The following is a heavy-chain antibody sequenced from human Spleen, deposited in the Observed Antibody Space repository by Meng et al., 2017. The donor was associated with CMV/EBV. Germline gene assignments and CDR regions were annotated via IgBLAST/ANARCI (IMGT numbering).Heavy chain of an antibody. CDR2: MITNTGNP. D-gene: IGHD6-19*01. CDR3: ARSLSIAVAVYAFDI. Sequence: QVHLVQSGSELNKAGASVKVSCKASGYTFTSDGMNWERQAPGQGLEWMGSMITNTGNPTCAQGFTGRFVFSLDTSVSTAYLQISSLKAEDTAVYYCARSLSIAVAVYAFDIWGQGTMVTVSS. CDR1: GYTFTSDG. V-gene: IGHV7-4-1*02. J-gene: IGHJ3*02.